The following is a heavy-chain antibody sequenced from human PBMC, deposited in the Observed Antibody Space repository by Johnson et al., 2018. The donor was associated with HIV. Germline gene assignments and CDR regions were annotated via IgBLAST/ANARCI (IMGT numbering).Heavy chain of an antibody. J-gene: IGHJ3*02. CDR1: GFTFSSYA. CDR2: ISYDGSNK. Sequence: QVQLVESGGGVVQPGRSLRLSCAASGFTFSSYAMHWVRQAPGKGLEWVAVISYDGSNKYYADSVKGRFTISRDNSKNTLDLQMNSLRAEDTAVYYCARDRGRYGYAAFDIWGQGTMVTVSS. V-gene: IGHV3-30-3*01. CDR3: ARDRGRYGYAAFDI. D-gene: IGHD5-18*01.